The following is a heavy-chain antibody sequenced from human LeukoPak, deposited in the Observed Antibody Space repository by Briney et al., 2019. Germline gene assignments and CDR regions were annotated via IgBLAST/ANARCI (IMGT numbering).Heavy chain of an antibody. CDR3: ARDRLRGVYFDY. CDR2: IYYSGST. V-gene: IGHV4-59*01. CDR1: GGSISSYY. J-gene: IGHJ4*02. Sequence: PSETLSLTCTVSGGSISSYYWSWIRQPPGKGLEWIGYIYYSGSTNYNPSLKSRVTISVDTPKNQFSLKLSSVTAADTAVYYCARDRLRGVYFDYWGQGTLVTVSS. D-gene: IGHD3-10*01.